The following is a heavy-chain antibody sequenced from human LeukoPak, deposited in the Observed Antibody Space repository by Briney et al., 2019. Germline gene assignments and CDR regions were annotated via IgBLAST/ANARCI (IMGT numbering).Heavy chain of an antibody. V-gene: IGHV4-34*01. Sequence: SETLSLTCAVYGGSFSGYYWSWTRQPPGKGLEWIGEINHSGSTNYNPSLKSRVTISVDTSKNQFSLKLSSVTAADTAVYYCARGGRIVVVPAAMLTKYNWFDPWGQGTLVTVSS. CDR2: INHSGST. D-gene: IGHD2-2*01. CDR3: ARGGRIVVVPAAMLTKYNWFDP. J-gene: IGHJ5*02. CDR1: GGSFSGYY.